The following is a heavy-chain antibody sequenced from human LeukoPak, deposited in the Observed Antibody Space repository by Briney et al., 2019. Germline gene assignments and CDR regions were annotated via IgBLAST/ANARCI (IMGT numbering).Heavy chain of an antibody. Sequence: GGSLRLSCAASGFTFSSYAMSWVRQAPEKGLEWVSAISGSGGSTYYADSVKGRFTISRDNSKNTLYLQMNSLRAEDTAVYYCAKGYLLGFPYYYGMDVWGQGTTVTVSS. J-gene: IGHJ6*02. V-gene: IGHV3-23*01. CDR2: ISGSGGST. CDR3: AKGYLLGFPYYYGMDV. D-gene: IGHD1-14*01. CDR1: GFTFSSYA.